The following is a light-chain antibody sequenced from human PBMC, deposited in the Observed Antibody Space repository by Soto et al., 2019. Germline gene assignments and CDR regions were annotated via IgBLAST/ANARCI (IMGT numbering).Light chain of an antibody. J-gene: IGLJ2*01. CDR3: QSYDDSLGGHVI. CDR1: SSYIGAGYD. Sequence: QSVLTQPPSVSGAPGQRVTISCTGSSSYIGAGYDVHWYQQLPGTAPKLLIYANTNRPSGVPDRFSGSKSGTSASLAITGLQAEDEGDYYCQSYDDSLGGHVIFGGGTKLTVL. CDR2: ANT. V-gene: IGLV1-40*01.